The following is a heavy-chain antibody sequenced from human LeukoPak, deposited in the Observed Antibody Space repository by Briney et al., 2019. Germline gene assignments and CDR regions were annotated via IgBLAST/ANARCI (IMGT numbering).Heavy chain of an antibody. J-gene: IGHJ4*02. D-gene: IGHD1-26*01. CDR3: AKDPSGSYFVFDY. CDR1: GFTFSSYG. V-gene: IGHV3-30*02. Sequence: GGSLRLSCAASGFTFSSYGMHWVRQAPGKGLEWVAFIRYDETNKVYADSVKGRFTISRDNSKNTLYLQMNGLRAEDTAVYYCAKDPSGSYFVFDYWGQGTLVTVSS. CDR2: IRYDETNK.